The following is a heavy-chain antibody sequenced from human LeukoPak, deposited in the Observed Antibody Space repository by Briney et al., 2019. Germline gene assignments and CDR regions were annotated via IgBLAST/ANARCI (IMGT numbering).Heavy chain of an antibody. CDR3: AKDSRAALTPGYFDY. Sequence: AGTLTLSCAASGFTFSSYDMHWLRHAPGKGLEGVVFIRNDGSNKYYAESVKGRFTISRDTSKNTLYLQMNSLRAEDTAVYYCAKDSRAALTPGYFDYWGQGTLVTVSS. J-gene: IGHJ4*02. V-gene: IGHV3-30*02. CDR2: IRNDGSNK. CDR1: GFTFSSYD. D-gene: IGHD6-25*01.